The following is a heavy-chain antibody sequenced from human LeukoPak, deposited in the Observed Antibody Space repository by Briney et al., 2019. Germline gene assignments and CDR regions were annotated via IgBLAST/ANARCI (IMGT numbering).Heavy chain of an antibody. D-gene: IGHD3-10*01. V-gene: IGHV4-59*01. CDR1: GDSLTNFY. J-gene: IGHJ4*02. Sequence: PPETLSLTCTVSGDSLTNFYWSWIRQPPGKGLEWVASIFDNGSTNDNRSLKSRVTISLDTSNNQFSLTVNSVTAADTAVYYCARGGYGSAFDFWGQGTLVTVSS. CDR3: ARGGYGSAFDF. CDR2: IFDNGST.